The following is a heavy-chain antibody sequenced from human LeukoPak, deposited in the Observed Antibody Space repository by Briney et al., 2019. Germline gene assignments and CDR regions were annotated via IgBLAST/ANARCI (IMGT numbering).Heavy chain of an antibody. D-gene: IGHD6-13*01. J-gene: IGHJ6*02. CDR3: AKVPGIAAAGDYYYYGMDV. CDR1: GFTFSSYA. CDR2: ISGSGGST. V-gene: IGHV3-23*01. Sequence: QPGRSLRLSCAASGFTFSSYAMSWVRQAPGKGLEWVSAISGSGGSTYYADSVKGRFTISRDNSKNTLYLQMNSLRAEDTAVYYCAKVPGIAAAGDYYYYGMDVWGQGTTVTVSS.